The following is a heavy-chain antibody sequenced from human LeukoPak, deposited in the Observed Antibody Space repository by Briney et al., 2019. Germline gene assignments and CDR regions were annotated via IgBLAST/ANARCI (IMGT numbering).Heavy chain of an antibody. J-gene: IGHJ6*02. CDR3: ARDAGYCSGGSCYGYGMDV. V-gene: IGHV4-59*12. CDR1: GGSISSYY. CDR2: ICYSGST. Sequence: SETLSLTCTVSGGSISSYYWSWIPKPPGKRLEWIGHICYSGSTNYNPTLKSRVTISVDMSKNQFSLKLSSVTAADTAVYYCARDAGYCSGGSCYGYGMDVWGQGTTVTVSS. D-gene: IGHD2-15*01.